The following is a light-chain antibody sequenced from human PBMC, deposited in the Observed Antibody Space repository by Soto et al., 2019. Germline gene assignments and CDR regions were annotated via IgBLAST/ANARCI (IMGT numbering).Light chain of an antibody. Sequence: ETVMTQSPATLSVSPGERATLSCRASQSVSSNLGWYQQKPGQAPRLLIYGASTKATGIPARFSGSGSGTELTLTISSLQSEDFAVYYCQQYYNWPITFGQGTRLEIK. CDR3: QQYYNWPIT. V-gene: IGKV3-15*01. J-gene: IGKJ5*01. CDR1: QSVSSN. CDR2: GAS.